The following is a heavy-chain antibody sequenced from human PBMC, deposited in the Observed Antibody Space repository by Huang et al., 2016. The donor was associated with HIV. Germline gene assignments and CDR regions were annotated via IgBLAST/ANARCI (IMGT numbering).Heavy chain of an antibody. J-gene: IGHJ6*02. CDR2: IYPGDSDP. CDR1: GYRFRINW. D-gene: IGHD3-10*01. V-gene: IGHV5-51*01. CDR3: ARLIGSPSFYYGLDV. Sequence: EVQLVQSGAEVKKPGESLKISCKGSGYRFRINWIGWVRQMPGKGLEWMGIIYPGDSDPIYSPAFQGQVTLSADKSINTAYLQWSSLKASDTAMYYCARLIGSPSFYYGLDVWGQGTTVTVSS.